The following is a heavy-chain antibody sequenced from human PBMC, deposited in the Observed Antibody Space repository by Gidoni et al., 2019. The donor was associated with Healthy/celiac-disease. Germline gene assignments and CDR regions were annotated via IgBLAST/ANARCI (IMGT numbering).Heavy chain of an antibody. V-gene: IGHV3-30*18. D-gene: IGHD2-21*01. Sequence: QVQLVESGGGVVQHGRSLRLSCAASGFTTSSYGMHRVRQAPGKGLEGVAVISYDRSNRYYTDYVKSRFAISSDNCKNTLYMQMNSLSTEDTAVYDCAKGQGGIVVVIAYLDYWGQGTLVTVSS. CDR3: AKGQGGIVVVIAYLDY. CDR1: GFTTSSYG. J-gene: IGHJ4*02. CDR2: ISYDRSNR.